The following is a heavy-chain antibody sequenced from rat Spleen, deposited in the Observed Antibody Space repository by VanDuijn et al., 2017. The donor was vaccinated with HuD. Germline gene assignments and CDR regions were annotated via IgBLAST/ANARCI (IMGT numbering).Heavy chain of an antibody. CDR1: GYSITSNY. J-gene: IGHJ2*01. Sequence: EVQLQESGPGLVKPSQSLSLTCSVTGYSITSNYWGWIRKFPGNKMEWMGYISYSGSTSYNPSLKSRSSITRDTSKNQFFLQLNSVTTEDTATYYCARYVYPHYFDYWGQGVMVTVSS. D-gene: IGHD1-6*01. V-gene: IGHV3-1*01. CDR2: ISYSGST. CDR3: ARYVYPHYFDY.